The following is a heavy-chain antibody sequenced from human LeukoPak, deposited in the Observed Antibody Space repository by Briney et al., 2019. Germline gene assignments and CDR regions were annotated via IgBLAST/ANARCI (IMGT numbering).Heavy chain of an antibody. CDR3: AREGGFYRPLDY. J-gene: IGHJ4*02. CDR1: GGSFSGYC. Sequence: KPSETLSLTCTVYGGSFSGYCWSWIRQPPGKGLEWIGEVHLDGRTNYNPSLESRLTMSVDLSENHISLKLTSVTAADTAVYYCAREGGFYRPLDYTGQGTLVTVSS. D-gene: IGHD3-3*01. V-gene: IGHV4-34*10. CDR2: VHLDGRT.